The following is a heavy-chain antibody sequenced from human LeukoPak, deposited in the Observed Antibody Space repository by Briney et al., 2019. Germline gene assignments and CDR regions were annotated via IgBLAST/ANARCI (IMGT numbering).Heavy chain of an antibody. CDR2: INPNSGGT. CDR1: GYTFTGYY. CDR3: ARAQYGSGSYYRY. Sequence: ASVMVSCKASGYTFTGYYMHWVRQAPGQGLEWMGWINPNSGGTNYAQKFQGRVTMTRDTSISTAYMELSRLRSDDTAVYYCARAQYGSGSYYRYWGQGTLVTVSS. D-gene: IGHD3-10*01. V-gene: IGHV1-2*02. J-gene: IGHJ4*02.